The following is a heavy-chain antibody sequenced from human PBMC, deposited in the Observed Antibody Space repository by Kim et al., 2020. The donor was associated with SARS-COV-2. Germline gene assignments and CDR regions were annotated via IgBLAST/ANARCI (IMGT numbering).Heavy chain of an antibody. V-gene: IGHV1-2*02. CDR3: ARVWAITKITDAFDV. CDR1: GYTLSDYY. Sequence: ASVKVSCKASGYTLSDYYIHWMRQAPGQGLEWMGWIDPRTGGTVYARKFQGRVTMTRETPINTAYMELSRLSSDDTAIYYCARVWAITKITDAFDVWGQGTLVSVSS. CDR2: IDPRTGGT. J-gene: IGHJ3*01. D-gene: IGHD1-20*01.